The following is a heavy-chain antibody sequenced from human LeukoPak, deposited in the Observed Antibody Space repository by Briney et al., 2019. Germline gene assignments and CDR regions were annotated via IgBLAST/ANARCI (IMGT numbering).Heavy chain of an antibody. V-gene: IGHV1-18*01. CDR3: AVEDDYGDPRWDY. Sequence: ASVKVSCKASGYTFTSYGISWVRQAPGQGLEWMGWISTYNGNTNYAQKVQGRVSMTTDTSMSTAYMELRSLRSDDTAVYYCAVEDDYGDPRWDYWGQGTLVTVSS. CDR1: GYTFTSYG. D-gene: IGHD4-17*01. CDR2: ISTYNGNT. J-gene: IGHJ4*02.